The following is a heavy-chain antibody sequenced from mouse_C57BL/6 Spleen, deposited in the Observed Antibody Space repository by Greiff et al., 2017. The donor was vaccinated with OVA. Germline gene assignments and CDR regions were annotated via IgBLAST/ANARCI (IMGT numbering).Heavy chain of an antibody. CDR1: GYTFTSYW. D-gene: IGHD2-12*01. CDR2: IDPSDSYT. Sequence: VQLQQPGAELVRPGTSVKLSCKASGYTFTSYWMHWVKQRPGQGLEWIGVIDPSDSYTNYNQKFKGKATLTVDTSSSTAYMQLSSLTSEDSAVYYCAKIRRTDSGWYFDVWGTGTTVTVSS. V-gene: IGHV1-59*01. J-gene: IGHJ1*03. CDR3: AKIRRTDSGWYFDV.